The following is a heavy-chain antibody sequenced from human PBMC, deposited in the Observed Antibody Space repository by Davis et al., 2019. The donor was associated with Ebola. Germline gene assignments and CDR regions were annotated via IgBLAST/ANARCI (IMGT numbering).Heavy chain of an antibody. CDR2: IIPILGIA. CDR3: ARAERWREMATLGY. D-gene: IGHD5-24*01. CDR1: GGTFSSYA. Sequence: AASVKVSCKASGGTFSSYAISWVRQAPGQGLEWMGRIIPILGIANYAQKFQGRVTITADKSTSTAYMELSSLRSEDTAVYYCARAERWREMATLGYWGQGTLVTVSS. J-gene: IGHJ4*02. V-gene: IGHV1-69*04.